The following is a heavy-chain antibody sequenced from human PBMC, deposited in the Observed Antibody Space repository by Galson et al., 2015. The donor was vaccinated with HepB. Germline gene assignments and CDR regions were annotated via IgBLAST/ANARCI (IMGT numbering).Heavy chain of an antibody. CDR1: GFTFSSYA. V-gene: IGHV3-23*01. CDR3: AKDVSSSSVWYFDL. D-gene: IGHD6-6*01. Sequence: SLRLSCAASGFTFSSYAMSWVRQAPGKGLEWVSGISDSYSTYYADSVKGRFTISRDNSKNTLFLQMNSLRAEDTALYYCAKDVSSSSVWYFDLWGRGTLVTVS. J-gene: IGHJ2*01. CDR2: ISDSYST.